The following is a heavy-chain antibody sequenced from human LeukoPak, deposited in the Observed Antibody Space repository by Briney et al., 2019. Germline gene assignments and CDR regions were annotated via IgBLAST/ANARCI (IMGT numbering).Heavy chain of an antibody. J-gene: IGHJ4*02. CDR1: GFTFSSHA. CDR3: ARGFADFVWGSYPSSY. V-gene: IGHV3-21*01. Sequence: GGSLRLSCVAYGFTFSSHALSWVRQAPGKGLEWVSSITGSSSYIHYADSVKGRFTISRDNAKNSLYLQMNSLRAEDTAVYYCARGFADFVWGSYPSSYWGQGILVTVSS. CDR2: ITGSSSYI. D-gene: IGHD3-16*02.